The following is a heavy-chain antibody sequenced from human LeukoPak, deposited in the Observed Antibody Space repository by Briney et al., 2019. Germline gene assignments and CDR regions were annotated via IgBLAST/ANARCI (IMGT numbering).Heavy chain of an antibody. V-gene: IGHV4-4*07. Sequence: SETLSLTCTVSGGSISNYYWSWIRQPAGKGLEWIGRIYSDGTTNYSPSLKSRVTMSLEMSKNQFSLRLSSVTAADTAVYYCARGPGIIHYWVQGTLVTVSS. CDR2: IYSDGTT. J-gene: IGHJ4*02. D-gene: IGHD6-13*01. CDR1: GGSISNYY. CDR3: ARGPGIIHY.